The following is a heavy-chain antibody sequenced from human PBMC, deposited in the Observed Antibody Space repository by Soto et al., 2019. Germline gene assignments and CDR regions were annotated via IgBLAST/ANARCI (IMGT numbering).Heavy chain of an antibody. CDR1: GYTFTNYY. CDR3: ARVQFGSVYRYAGDC. J-gene: IGHJ4*02. CDR2: INPSDSSA. D-gene: IGHD5-18*01. V-gene: IGHV1-46*01. Sequence: QVQLVQSGAEVKKPGASVKISCKASGYTFTNYYVQWVRQAPGQGLEWMGIINPSDSSATYAQKFRGRVTMTRDTSTSTVYMELSSLESEDTAVNYCARVQFGSVYRYAGDCWGQGTLVIVSS.